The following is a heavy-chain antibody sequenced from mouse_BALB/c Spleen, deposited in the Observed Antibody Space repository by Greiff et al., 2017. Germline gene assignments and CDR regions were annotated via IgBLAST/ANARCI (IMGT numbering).Heavy chain of an antibody. V-gene: IGHV1S56*01. CDR1: GYTFTSYY. Sequence: VQLQESGPELVKPGASVKMSCKASGYTFTSYYIHWVKQRPGQGLEWIGWIYPGDGSTKYNEKFKGKTTLTADKSSSTAYMLLSSLTSEDSAIYFCARPRVGYFDYWGQGTTLTVSS. D-gene: IGHD1-3*01. CDR3: ARPRVGYFDY. CDR2: IYPGDGST. J-gene: IGHJ2*01.